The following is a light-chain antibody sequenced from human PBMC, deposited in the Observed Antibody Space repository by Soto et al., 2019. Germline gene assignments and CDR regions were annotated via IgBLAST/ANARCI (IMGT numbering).Light chain of an antibody. CDR1: SSDVGPYNF. Sequence: QSALIQPRSVSGSPGQSVTISCTGTSSDVGPYNFVSWYQHHPGKAPKPIIFRVSLRPSGVPDRFSGSKSGNTASLTISGLQAEEEADYYCCSFAGSNTYVLFGGGTKLTVL. CDR3: CSFAGSNTYVL. V-gene: IGLV2-11*01. J-gene: IGLJ2*01. CDR2: RVS.